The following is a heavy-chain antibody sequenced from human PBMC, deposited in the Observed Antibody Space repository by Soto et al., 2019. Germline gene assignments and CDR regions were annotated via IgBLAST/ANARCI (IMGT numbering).Heavy chain of an antibody. CDR2: IIPIFGTA. V-gene: IGHV1-69*06. Sequence: QVQLVQSGAEVKKPGSSVKVSCKASGGTFSSYAISWVRQAPGQGLEWMGGIIPIFGTANYAQKFQGRVTITADKSTSTAYMELSSLRSEDTAVYYCATPSSISWYPPDYYYYYGMDVWGQGTTVTVSS. CDR3: ATPSSISWYPPDYYYYYGMDV. J-gene: IGHJ6*02. D-gene: IGHD6-13*01. CDR1: GGTFSSYA.